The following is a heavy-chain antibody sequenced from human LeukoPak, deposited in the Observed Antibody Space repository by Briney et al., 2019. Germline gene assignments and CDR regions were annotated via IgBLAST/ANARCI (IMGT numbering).Heavy chain of an antibody. CDR1: GYSISSGYY. J-gene: IGHJ4*02. Sequence: SETLSLTCTVSGYSISSGYYWGWIRQPPGKGLEWIGSIHHSGSTYYNPSLKSRVTISVDTSKNIFSLNMSSVTAADTAVYYCARLIYCSGGNCNLGYFDYWGQGTLVTVSS. V-gene: IGHV4-38-2*02. D-gene: IGHD2-15*01. CDR3: ARLIYCSGGNCNLGYFDY. CDR2: IHHSGST.